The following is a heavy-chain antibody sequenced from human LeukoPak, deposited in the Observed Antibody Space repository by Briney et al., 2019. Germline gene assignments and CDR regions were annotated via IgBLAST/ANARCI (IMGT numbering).Heavy chain of an antibody. D-gene: IGHD3-9*01. CDR3: AKYIDDILTGFDY. V-gene: IGHV3-48*03. CDR1: GFTLSTSE. CDR2: ISTSAGTI. Sequence: PGGSLRLSCAASGFTLSTSEMNWVRRAPGKGLEWVSYISTSAGTIYYADSVKGPFTISRDNSKNTLYLQMNSLRADDTAVYYCAKYIDDILTGFDYWGQGTLVTVSS. J-gene: IGHJ4*02.